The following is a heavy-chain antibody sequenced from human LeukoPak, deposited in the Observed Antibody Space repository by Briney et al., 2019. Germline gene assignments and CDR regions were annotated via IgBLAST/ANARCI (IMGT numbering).Heavy chain of an antibody. CDR1: GGTFSSYA. V-gene: IGHV1-69*13. J-gene: IGHJ4*02. D-gene: IGHD6-19*01. Sequence: SVKVSCKASGGTFSSYAISWVRQAPGQGLEWMGGIIPIFGTANYAQKFQGRVTITADESTSTAYMELSSLRSEDTAVYYCARSSDSFVAGSQTVFDYWGQGTLVTVSS. CDR2: IIPIFGTA. CDR3: ARSSDSFVAGSQTVFDY.